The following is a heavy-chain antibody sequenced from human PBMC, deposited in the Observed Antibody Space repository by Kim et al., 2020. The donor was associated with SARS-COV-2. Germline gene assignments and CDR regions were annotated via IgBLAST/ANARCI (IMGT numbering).Heavy chain of an antibody. J-gene: IGHJ6*04. Sequence: GGSLRLSCAASGFTFSTYAMSWVRQAPGKGLEWVSAISGSGGSTYYADSVKGRVTISRDNSKKTLYLQMNSMRAEDTAEYYCAKDVTVGSYYYYAMDVWGEGTTVTVSS. D-gene: IGHD2-21*02. CDR1: GFTFSTYA. CDR3: AKDVTVGSYYYYAMDV. CDR2: ISGSGGST. V-gene: IGHV3-23*01.